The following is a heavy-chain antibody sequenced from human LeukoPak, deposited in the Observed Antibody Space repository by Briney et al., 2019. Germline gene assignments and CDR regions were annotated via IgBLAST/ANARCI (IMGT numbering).Heavy chain of an antibody. Sequence: AESLKISCKGSGYSITSYWIGWVRQMPGKGLEWMGIIYPGDSDTRYSPSFQGQVTISADKSISTAYLQWSSLKASDTAMYYCARLLYYYDSSGFFFDYWGQGTLVTVSS. V-gene: IGHV5-51*01. CDR3: ARLLYYYDSSGFFFDY. CDR1: GYSITSYW. D-gene: IGHD3-22*01. J-gene: IGHJ4*02. CDR2: IYPGDSDT.